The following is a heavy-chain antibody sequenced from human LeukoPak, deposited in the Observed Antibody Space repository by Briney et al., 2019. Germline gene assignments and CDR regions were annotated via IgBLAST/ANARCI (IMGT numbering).Heavy chain of an antibody. J-gene: IGHJ3*02. V-gene: IGHV3-48*04. Sequence: GGSLRLSCAASGFTFSSYSMNWVRQAPGKGLEYVSYISSGSGTIYYADSVKGRFTISRDNAKNSLYLQMNSLSAEDTAVYYCARAQKYSYDAFDIWGQGTMVTVSS. CDR1: GFTFSSYS. D-gene: IGHD4-11*01. CDR3: ARAQKYSYDAFDI. CDR2: ISSGSGTI.